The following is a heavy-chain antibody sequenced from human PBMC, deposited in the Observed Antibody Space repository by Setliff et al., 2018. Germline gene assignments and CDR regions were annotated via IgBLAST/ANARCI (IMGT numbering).Heavy chain of an antibody. V-gene: IGHV4-39*01. CDR1: DDSLTSSNFY. J-gene: IGHJ3*01. D-gene: IGHD2-21*01. CDR2: LFYGGST. Sequence: PSETLSLTCNVSDDSLTSSNFYWGWIRQPPGKGLEWLGTLFYGGSTTYNPSLKSRLTLSIDTAKKQFYLRLRSVTAADTAVYYCAAWWGYNVGFVSFGSGAFDFWGQGTMVTVSS. CDR3: AAWWGYNVGFVSFGSGAFDF.